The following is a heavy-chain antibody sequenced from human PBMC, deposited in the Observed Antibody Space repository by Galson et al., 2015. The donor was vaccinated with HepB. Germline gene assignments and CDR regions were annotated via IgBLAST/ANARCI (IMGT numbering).Heavy chain of an antibody. V-gene: IGHV3-21*01. Sequence: SLRLSCAASGFTFSSYSMNWVRQAPGKGLEWVSSISSSSSYIYYADSVKGRFTISRDNAKNSLYLQMNSLRAEDTAVYYCARDAGGVWFGDYTRAFDIWGQGTMVTVSS. CDR1: GFTFSSYS. CDR3: ARDAGGVWFGDYTRAFDI. CDR2: ISSSSSYI. D-gene: IGHD3-10*01. J-gene: IGHJ3*02.